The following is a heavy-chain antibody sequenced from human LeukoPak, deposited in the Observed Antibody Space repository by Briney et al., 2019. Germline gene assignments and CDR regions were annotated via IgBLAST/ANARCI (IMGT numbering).Heavy chain of an antibody. J-gene: IGHJ5*02. Sequence: SETLSLTCTVSGDSISRGGYYWSWIRQHPGKGLEWIGYIFYSGSTYYNPSLKSRVNISVDTSKNQFSLKLNSVTAADTAVYYCARDLRGIRGVGSNWLDPWGQGTLVTVSS. D-gene: IGHD3-10*01. CDR2: IFYSGST. CDR1: GDSISRGGYY. CDR3: ARDLRGIRGVGSNWLDP. V-gene: IGHV4-31*03.